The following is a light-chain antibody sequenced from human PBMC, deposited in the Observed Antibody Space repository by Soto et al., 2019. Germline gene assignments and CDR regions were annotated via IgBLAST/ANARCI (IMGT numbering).Light chain of an antibody. Sequence: EIVLTQSPATLSLSPGERVTLSCRASQSVNNYLHWYQQKPGQAPRLLIFDASNRATGIPARFSGSGSATDFNLTISRLETEDFAVYYCQHRIIWPVSFGQGTRLEIK. J-gene: IGKJ5*01. CDR1: QSVNNY. CDR3: QHRIIWPVS. V-gene: IGKV3-11*01. CDR2: DAS.